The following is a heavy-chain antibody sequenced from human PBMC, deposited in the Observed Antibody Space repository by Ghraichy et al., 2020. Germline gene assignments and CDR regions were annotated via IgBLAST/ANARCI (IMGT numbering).Heavy chain of an antibody. J-gene: IGHJ4*02. CDR3: ARETASYYYDSSGLDY. V-gene: IGHV3-30*04. Sequence: GGSLRLSCAASGFTFSSYAMHWVRQAPGKGLEWVAVISYDGSNKYYADSVKGRFTISRDNSKNTLYLQMNSLRAEDTAVYYCARETASYYYDSSGLDYWGQGTLVTVSS. CDR2: ISYDGSNK. D-gene: IGHD3-22*01. CDR1: GFTFSSYA.